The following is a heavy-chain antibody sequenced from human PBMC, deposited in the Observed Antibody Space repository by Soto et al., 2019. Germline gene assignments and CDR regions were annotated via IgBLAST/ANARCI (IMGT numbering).Heavy chain of an antibody. J-gene: IGHJ4*02. CDR2: ISYDVKKK. Sequence: QVQLVESGGGVVQPGRALRVYCAASGFTFRNDVRHWVRQAPGKGLEWVAVISYDVKKKHYADSVRGRFTISRDNYKNTLYRQMNGLRAEDTAVYYFARDTFGSGSYGVFDNWGQGTLVTVST. V-gene: IGHV3-30*03. CDR3: ARDTFGSGSYGVFDN. CDR1: GFTFRNDV. D-gene: IGHD3-10*01.